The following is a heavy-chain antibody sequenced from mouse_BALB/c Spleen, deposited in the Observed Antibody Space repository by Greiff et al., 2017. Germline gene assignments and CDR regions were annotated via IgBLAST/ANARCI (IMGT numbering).Heavy chain of an antibody. V-gene: IGHV5-6*01. CDR2: ISSGGSYT. CDR1: GFTFSSYG. D-gene: IGHD1-1*01. CDR3: ARDDYYGSSLYYFDY. Sequence: EVHLVESGGDLVKPGGSLKLSCAASGFTFSSYGMSWVRQTPDKRLEWVATISSGGSYTYYPDSVKGRFTISRDNAKNTLYLQMSSLKSEDTAMYYCARDDYYGSSLYYFDYWGQGTTLTVSS. J-gene: IGHJ2*01.